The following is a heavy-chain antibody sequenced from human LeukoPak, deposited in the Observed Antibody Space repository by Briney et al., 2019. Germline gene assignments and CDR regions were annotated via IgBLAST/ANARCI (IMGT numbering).Heavy chain of an antibody. J-gene: IGHJ4*02. CDR3: ARFYATTGFDY. CDR1: GGSISSYY. V-gene: IGHV4-59*08. Sequence: SETLSLTCTVSGGSISSYYWTWIRQPPGKGLEWIGYIYNSRSTNYNPSLRSRVTISVDTSKNQFSLMLNSVTAADTAVYYCARFYATTGFDYWGQGTLVTVSS. CDR2: IYNSRST. D-gene: IGHD4-11*01.